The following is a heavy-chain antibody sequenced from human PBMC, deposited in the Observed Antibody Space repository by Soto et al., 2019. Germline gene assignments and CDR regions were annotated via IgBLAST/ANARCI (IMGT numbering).Heavy chain of an antibody. J-gene: IGHJ6*03. V-gene: IGHV3-48*01. CDR1: GFTFSSYT. CDR2: ISSSGTTI. Sequence: QLVESGGGLVQPWGSLRLSCAASGFTFSSYTMNWVRQAPGKGLEWISYISSSGTTIYYADSVKGRFTISRDNAKNSLYLQMNSLRAEDTAVYYCARSHGNMDVWGKGTTVTVS. CDR3: ARSHGNMDV.